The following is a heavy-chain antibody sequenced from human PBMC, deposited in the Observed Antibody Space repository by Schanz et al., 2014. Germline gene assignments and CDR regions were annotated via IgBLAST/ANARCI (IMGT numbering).Heavy chain of an antibody. Sequence: QVQLVQSGAEVKKPGASVKVSCKASGHPFTAYYMHWVRQAPGQGLEWMGRIGGHSGDPRDAQQFQGRLTVTADTSTTTAYMELRSLRTDDTAVYYCARDPLSGYCTSTSCYTVSDWFDPWGQGTLVTVSP. D-gene: IGHD2-2*02. CDR1: GHPFTAYY. CDR3: ARDPLSGYCTSTSCYTVSDWFDP. V-gene: IGHV1-2*06. J-gene: IGHJ5*02. CDR2: IGGHSGDP.